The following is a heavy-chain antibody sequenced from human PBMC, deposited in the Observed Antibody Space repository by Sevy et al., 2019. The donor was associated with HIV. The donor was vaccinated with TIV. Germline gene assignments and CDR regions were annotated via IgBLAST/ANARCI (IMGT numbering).Heavy chain of an antibody. J-gene: IGHJ4*02. V-gene: IGHV3-11*01. CDR3: ARDTTTTFFYDY. CDR1: GFTFSDYY. D-gene: IGHD1-1*01. Sequence: GGSLRLSCAASGFTFSDYYMSWIRQAPGKGLEWVSYISSSGSTIYYANSVKGRFTISRDNAKNSLYLQMNSLRAEDTAVYYCARDTTTTFFYDYWGQGTLVTVSS. CDR2: ISSSGSTI.